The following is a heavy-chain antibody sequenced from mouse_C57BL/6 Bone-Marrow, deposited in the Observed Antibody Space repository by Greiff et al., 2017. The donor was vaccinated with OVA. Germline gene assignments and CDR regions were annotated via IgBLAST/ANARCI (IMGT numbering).Heavy chain of an antibody. Sequence: ESGPGLVKPSQSLSLTCSVTGYSITSGYYWNWIRQFPGNKLEWRGYISYDGSNNYNPTLKNRISITRDTSKNQFFLKLNAVTTEDTATYYCARNAYYSNYDYYAMDYGGQGTSVTVSA. CDR1: GYSITSGYY. D-gene: IGHD2-5*01. V-gene: IGHV3-6*01. CDR3: ARNAYYSNYDYYAMDY. CDR2: ISYDGSN. J-gene: IGHJ4*01.